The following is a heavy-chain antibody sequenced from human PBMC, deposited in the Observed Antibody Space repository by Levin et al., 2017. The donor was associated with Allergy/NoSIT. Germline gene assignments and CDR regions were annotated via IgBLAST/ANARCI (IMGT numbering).Heavy chain of an antibody. CDR2: MNPNSGNT. J-gene: IGHJ5*02. CDR3: ARGPYYDFWSGYFPNWFDP. CDR1: GYTFTSYD. D-gene: IGHD3-3*01. Sequence: GASVKVSCKASGYTFTSYDINWVRQATGQGLEWMGWMNPNSGNTGYAQKFQGRVTMTRNTSISTAYMELSSLRSEDTAVYYCARGPYYDFWSGYFPNWFDPWGQGTLVTVSS. V-gene: IGHV1-8*01.